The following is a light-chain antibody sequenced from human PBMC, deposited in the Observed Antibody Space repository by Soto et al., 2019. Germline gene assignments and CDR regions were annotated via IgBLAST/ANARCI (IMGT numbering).Light chain of an antibody. CDR3: QQFGTSPPCT. Sequence: EIVLTQSPGTLSLSPGERATLSCRASQSVSSIYFAWYQQKPGQAPRLLIYGASSRATRIPDRFIGSGSGTDFTLTIIRLEPEDFAVYYCQQFGTSPPCTFGQGTRLEIK. CDR1: QSVSSIY. CDR2: GAS. V-gene: IGKV3-20*01. J-gene: IGKJ5*01.